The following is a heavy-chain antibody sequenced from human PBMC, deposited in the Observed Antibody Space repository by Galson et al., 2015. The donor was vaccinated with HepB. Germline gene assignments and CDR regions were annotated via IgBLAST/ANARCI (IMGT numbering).Heavy chain of an antibody. J-gene: IGHJ5*02. CDR2: ITRYGDTT. V-gene: IGHV3-23*01. CDR1: GFSISTCA. D-gene: IGHD6-25*01. CDR3: AKDWAGSS. Sequence: SLRLSCAASGFSISTCAMSWVRQAPGKGLEWVSGITRYGDTTYYADSVKGRFTISRDNSRNTVYLQMNSLRVEDTAIYYCAKDWAGSSWGQGTLVTVSS.